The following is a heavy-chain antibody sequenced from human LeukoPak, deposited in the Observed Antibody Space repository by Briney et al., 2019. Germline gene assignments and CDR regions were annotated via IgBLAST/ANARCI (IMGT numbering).Heavy chain of an antibody. J-gene: IGHJ3*02. CDR3: ARGDCSSTSCYAFDI. CDR1: GYTFTCYY. Sequence: ASVKVSCKASGYTFTCYYMHWVRQAPGQGLEWMGIINPSGGSTSYAQKFQGRVTMTRDTSTSTVYMELSSLRSEDTAVYYCARGDCSSTSCYAFDIWGQGTMVTVSS. V-gene: IGHV1-46*01. D-gene: IGHD2-2*01. CDR2: INPSGGST.